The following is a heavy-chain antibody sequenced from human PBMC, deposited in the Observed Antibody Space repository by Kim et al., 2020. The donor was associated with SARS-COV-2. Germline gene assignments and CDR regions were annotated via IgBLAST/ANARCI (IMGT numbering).Heavy chain of an antibody. CDR2: IYYSGST. CDR3: ARLIRSMGYYYYGMDV. D-gene: IGHD3-10*01. CDR1: GGSISSSSYY. V-gene: IGHV4-39*01. J-gene: IGHJ6*02. Sequence: SETLSLTCTVSGGSISSSSYYWGWIRQPPGKGLEWIGSIYYSGSTYYNPSLKSRVTISVDTSKNQFSLKLSSVTAADTAVYYCARLIRSMGYYYYGMDVWGQGTTVTVSS.